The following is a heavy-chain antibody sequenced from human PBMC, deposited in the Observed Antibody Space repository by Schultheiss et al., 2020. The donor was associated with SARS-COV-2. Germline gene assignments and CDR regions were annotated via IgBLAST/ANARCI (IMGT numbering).Heavy chain of an antibody. CDR1: GFTFSSYD. V-gene: IGHV3-23*01. J-gene: IGHJ4*02. Sequence: GGSLRLSCAASGFTFSSYDMHWVRQATGKGLEWVSAISGSGGSTYYADSVKGRFTISRDNSKNTLYLQMNSLRAEDTAVYYCAKALGNYGDYEDYWGQGTLVTVSS. CDR2: ISGSGGST. CDR3: AKALGNYGDYEDY. D-gene: IGHD4-17*01.